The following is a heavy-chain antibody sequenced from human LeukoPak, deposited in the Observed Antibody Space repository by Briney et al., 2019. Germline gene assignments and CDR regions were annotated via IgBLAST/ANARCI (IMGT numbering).Heavy chain of an antibody. V-gene: IGHV4-34*01. Sequence: SETLSLTCAVYGGSFSGYYWSWIRQPPGKGLEWIGEINHSGSTNYNPSLKSRVTISVDTSKNQFSLRLSSVAAADTAVYYCARGWTIATGGAYDFWSGSRTWYFDYWGQGTLVTASS. CDR1: GGSFSGYY. CDR3: ARGWTIATGGAYDFWSGSRTWYFDY. CDR2: INHSGST. J-gene: IGHJ4*02. D-gene: IGHD3-3*01.